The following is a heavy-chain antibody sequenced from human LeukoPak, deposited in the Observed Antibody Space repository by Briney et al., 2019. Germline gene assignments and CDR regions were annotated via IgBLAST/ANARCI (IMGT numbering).Heavy chain of an antibody. V-gene: IGHV3-23*01. Sequence: GGSLILSCAASGFTSRSYGMSWVRQTAGKGLEWVSGISGSGEATHYGDSVKGRFTISRDNSKNTLFLQMNSLRAEDTAVYYCAKNSGTYYDYSFAYWGQGTLVTVSS. CDR3: AKNSGTYYDYSFAY. D-gene: IGHD1-26*01. CDR1: GFTSRSYG. J-gene: IGHJ4*02. CDR2: ISGSGEAT.